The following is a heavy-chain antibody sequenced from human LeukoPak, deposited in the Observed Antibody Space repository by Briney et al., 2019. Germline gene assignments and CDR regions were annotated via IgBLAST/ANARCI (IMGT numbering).Heavy chain of an antibody. D-gene: IGHD3-10*01. CDR1: GFTFSSYE. CDR3: ASTGGYGSGTYDYYYFGMDV. Sequence: GGSLRLSCAASGFTFSSYEMNWVRQAPGKGLEWVAYITSSGRIIYYADSVKGRFTISRDNTKNSLYLQMNSLRAEDTAVYYCASTGGYGSGTYDYYYFGMDVWGQGTTVTVSS. CDR2: ITSSGRII. V-gene: IGHV3-48*03. J-gene: IGHJ6*02.